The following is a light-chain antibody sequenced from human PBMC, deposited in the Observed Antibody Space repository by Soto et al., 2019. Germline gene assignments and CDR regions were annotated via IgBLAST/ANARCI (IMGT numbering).Light chain of an antibody. V-gene: IGKV3-15*01. CDR2: GAS. J-gene: IGKJ1*01. Sequence: EIVMTQSPGTLSVSPGERATLSCRASQSVSSNLAWYQQKPGQAPRLLIYGASTRATGIPAWFSGSGSETEFTLTFSSLQSEDFAVYYCQQFYNWPRTFGQGTKVEIK. CDR3: QQFYNWPRT. CDR1: QSVSSN.